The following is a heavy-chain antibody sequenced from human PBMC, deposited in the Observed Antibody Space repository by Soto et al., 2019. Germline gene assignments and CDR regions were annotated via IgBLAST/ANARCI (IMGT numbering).Heavy chain of an antibody. CDR2: ISGSGGST. D-gene: IGHD3-9*01. CDR1: GFTFGSYA. CDR3: AKANDILTGLPASYYYYYYMDV. V-gene: IGHV3-23*01. J-gene: IGHJ6*03. Sequence: GGSLRLSCAASGFTFGSYAMSWVRQAPGKGLEWVSAISGSGGSTYYADSVKGRFTISRDNSKNTLYLQMNSLRAEDTAVYYCAKANDILTGLPASYYYYYYMDVWGKGTTVTVS.